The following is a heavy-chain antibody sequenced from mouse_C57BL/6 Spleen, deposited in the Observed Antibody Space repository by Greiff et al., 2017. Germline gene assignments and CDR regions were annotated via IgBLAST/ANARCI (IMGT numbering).Heavy chain of an antibody. CDR2: IYPGSGST. V-gene: IGHV1-55*01. Sequence: QVQLQQPGAELVKPGASVKMSCKASGYTFTSYWITWVKQRPGQGLEWIGDIYPGSGSTNYNEKFKSKATLTVDTSSSTAYMQRSSLTSEDSAVYYCARGDYYGSSPWAMDYWGQGTSGTVSS. CDR3: ARGDYYGSSPWAMDY. J-gene: IGHJ4*01. D-gene: IGHD1-1*01. CDR1: GYTFTSYW.